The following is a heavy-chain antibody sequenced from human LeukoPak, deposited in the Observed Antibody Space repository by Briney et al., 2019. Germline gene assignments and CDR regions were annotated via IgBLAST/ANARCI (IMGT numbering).Heavy chain of an antibody. Sequence: SETLSLTCTVSGGSISSYYWSWIRQPPGKGLEWIGYIYYSGSTNYNPSLKSRVTISVDTSKNQFSLKLSSVTAADTAVYYCARDPGPGLGYYYYYGMDVWGQGTTVTVSS. CDR1: GGSISSYY. J-gene: IGHJ6*02. CDR3: ARDPGPGLGYYYYYGMDV. CDR2: IYYSGST. V-gene: IGHV4-59*01. D-gene: IGHD3-10*01.